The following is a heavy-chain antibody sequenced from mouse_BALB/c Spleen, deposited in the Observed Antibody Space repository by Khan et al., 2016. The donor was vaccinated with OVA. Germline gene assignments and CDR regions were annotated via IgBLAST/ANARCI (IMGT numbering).Heavy chain of an antibody. CDR1: GYSITSGYG. CDR2: ISYSGST. D-gene: IGHD1-2*01. V-gene: IGHV3-2*02. Sequence: EVQLQESGPGLVKPSQSLSLTCTVTGYSITSGYGWNWIRQFPGNKLEWMGNISYSGSTNYNPSLKSRISITRDTSKNQFFLQFNSGTTEDTATYYCARTARINYWGQGTTLTVSS. CDR3: ARTARINY. J-gene: IGHJ2*01.